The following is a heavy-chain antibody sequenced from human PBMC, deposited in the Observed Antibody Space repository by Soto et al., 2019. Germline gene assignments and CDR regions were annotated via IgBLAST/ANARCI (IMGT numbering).Heavy chain of an antibody. CDR3: ARDRERFLEWLLYYYYGMDV. J-gene: IGHJ6*02. V-gene: IGHV1-3*01. CDR1: GYTFTSYA. D-gene: IGHD3-3*01. Sequence: GASVKVSCKASGYTFTSYAMHWVRQAPGQRLEWMGWINAGNGNTKYSQKFQGRVTMTRDTSTSTVYMELSSLRSEDTAVYYCARDRERFLEWLLYYYYGMDVWGQGTTVTVSS. CDR2: INAGNGNT.